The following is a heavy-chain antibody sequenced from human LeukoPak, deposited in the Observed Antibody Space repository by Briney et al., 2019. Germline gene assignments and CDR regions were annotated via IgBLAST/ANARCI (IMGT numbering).Heavy chain of an antibody. D-gene: IGHD3-10*01. Sequence: ASVKVSCKASGYTFTGYYMHWVRQAPGQGLEWMGWISAYNGNTNYAQKLQGRVTMTTDTSTSTAYMELRSLRSDDTAVYYCARDDPMVRGVPDYWGQGTLVTVSS. J-gene: IGHJ4*02. CDR1: GYTFTGYY. V-gene: IGHV1-18*04. CDR2: ISAYNGNT. CDR3: ARDDPMVRGVPDY.